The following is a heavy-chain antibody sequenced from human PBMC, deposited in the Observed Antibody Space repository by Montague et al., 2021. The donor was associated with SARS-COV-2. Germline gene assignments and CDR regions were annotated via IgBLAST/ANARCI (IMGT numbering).Heavy chain of an antibody. Sequence: SETLSLTCSINDDSISGYYWAWILQPPGKGLEWIGFINYSGTSTYSPSLKSRVTITIDTSKKEFSLRLTSLTPADAALYFCARESSCGIPGRFESWGQGSQVTVSS. J-gene: IGHJ4*02. CDR1: DDSISGYY. CDR2: INYSGTS. D-gene: IGHD1-20*01. CDR3: ARESSCGIPGRFES. V-gene: IGHV4-59*12.